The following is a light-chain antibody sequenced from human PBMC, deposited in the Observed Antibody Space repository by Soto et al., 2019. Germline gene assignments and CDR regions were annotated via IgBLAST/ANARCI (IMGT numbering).Light chain of an antibody. J-gene: IGKJ5*01. CDR3: QQTYRSPIT. CDR2: AAS. Sequence: DTQLDQYPSSLSPAGGESIAMTSPANQSISSYLNWYQQKPWKAPKLLISAASILQSGVPSRFSGGGSGTDFTLTIGHLQPEDFAGYYWQQTYRSPITFGQGTRLEIK. V-gene: IGKV1-39*01. CDR1: QSISSY.